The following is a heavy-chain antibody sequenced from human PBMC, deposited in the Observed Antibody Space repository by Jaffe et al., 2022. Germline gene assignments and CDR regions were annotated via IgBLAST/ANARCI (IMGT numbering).Heavy chain of an antibody. Sequence: QVQLVESGGGVVQPGGSLRLSCAASGFTFSSYGMHWVRQAPGKGLEWVAFIRYDGSNKYYADSVKGRFTISRDNSKNTLYLQMNSLRAEDTAVYYCAKDVYDYIWGSYRYQRGYFQHWGQGTLVTVSS. V-gene: IGHV3-30*02. CDR2: IRYDGSNK. J-gene: IGHJ1*01. D-gene: IGHD3-16*02. CDR1: GFTFSSYG. CDR3: AKDVYDYIWGSYRYQRGYFQH.